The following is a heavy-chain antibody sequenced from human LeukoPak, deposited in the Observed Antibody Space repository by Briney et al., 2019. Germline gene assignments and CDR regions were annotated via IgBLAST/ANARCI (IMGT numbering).Heavy chain of an antibody. J-gene: IGHJ4*02. D-gene: IGHD3-10*01. CDR2: TYYRSKWYN. Sequence: SQTLSLTCAISGDSVSSNSAAWNWIRQSPSRGLEWLGRTYYRSKWYNEYAVSVKSRITINPDTSKNQFSLQLNSVTPEDTAVYYCARADYYGSGSYSNFDYWGQGTLVTVSS. V-gene: IGHV6-1*01. CDR3: ARADYYGSGSYSNFDY. CDR1: GDSVSSNSAA.